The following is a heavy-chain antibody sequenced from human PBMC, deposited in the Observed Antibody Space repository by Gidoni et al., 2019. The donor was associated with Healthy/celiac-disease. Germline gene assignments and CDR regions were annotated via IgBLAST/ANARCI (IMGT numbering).Heavy chain of an antibody. Sequence: QLQLQESGPGLLKPSETLSLTCTVSGCSTSSSSYYWGWIRQPPGKGLEWIGSIYYSGRTYYNPSLKSRVTISVDTSKNQFSLKLSSVTAADTAVYYCARVPTYYDFWSGYPPGAFDIWGQGTMVTVSS. CDR3: ARVPTYYDFWSGYPPGAFDI. CDR1: GCSTSSSSYY. D-gene: IGHD3-3*01. CDR2: IYYSGRT. V-gene: IGHV4-39*07. J-gene: IGHJ3*02.